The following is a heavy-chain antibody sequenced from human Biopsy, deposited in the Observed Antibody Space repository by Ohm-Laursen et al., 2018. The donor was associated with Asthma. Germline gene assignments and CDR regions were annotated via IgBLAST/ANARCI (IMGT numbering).Heavy chain of an antibody. J-gene: IGHJ4*02. CDR1: GGTFNTYV. V-gene: IGHV1-69*01. Sequence: SSAKVSCNSLGGTFNTYVIGWVRQAPGQGLEWMGGINSVFGTTTYPQKFQDRVTITADDSTSTVYMELSSLRSEDTAVYYCARKAGSCISRTCYSLDFWGQGTLVTVSS. CDR2: INSVFGTT. D-gene: IGHD2-2*01. CDR3: ARKAGSCISRTCYSLDF.